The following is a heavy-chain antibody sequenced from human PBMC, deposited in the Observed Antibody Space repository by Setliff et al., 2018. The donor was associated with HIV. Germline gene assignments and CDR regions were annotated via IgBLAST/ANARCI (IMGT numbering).Heavy chain of an antibody. J-gene: IGHJ4*02. V-gene: IGHV4-38-2*01. Sequence: TLSLTCAVSGYSISSGYYWGWIRQPPGKGLEWIGSIYHGGSTLYNRSLESRVTISVDTSKNQLSLNLRSATAADTAVYYCARQKDHNFWSGFFIWGQGTLVTVSS. CDR3: ARQKDHNFWSGFFI. D-gene: IGHD3-3*01. CDR2: IYHGGST. CDR1: GYSISSGYY.